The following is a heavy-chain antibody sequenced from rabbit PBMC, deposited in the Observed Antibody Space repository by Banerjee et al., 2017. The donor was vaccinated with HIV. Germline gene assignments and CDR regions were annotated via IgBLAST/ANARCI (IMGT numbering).Heavy chain of an antibody. CDR2: IGAGSGAT. CDR1: GFSFRSGYW. Sequence: QEQLEESGGGLVQPGASLTLTCTASGFSFRSGYWICWARQAPEKGLEWIGCIGAGSGATYYATWAKGRFTISKTSSTTVTLQMTSLTAADTATYFCARQTAYAANGLGLWGPGTLVTVS. V-gene: IGHV1S45*01. J-gene: IGHJ4*01. D-gene: IGHD6-1*01. CDR3: ARQTAYAANGLGL.